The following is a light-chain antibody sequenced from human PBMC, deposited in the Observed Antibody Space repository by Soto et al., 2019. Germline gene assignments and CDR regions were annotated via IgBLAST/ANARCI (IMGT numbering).Light chain of an antibody. J-gene: IGLJ3*02. CDR1: SSDVGSYNY. CDR3: SSYTGSSTWV. CDR2: EVS. V-gene: IGLV2-14*01. Sequence: QSALTQPASVSGSPGQSITISCTGTSSDVGSYNYVSWYQQHPGKAPKLMIYEVSNRPSGVSNRFSGSKSGITASLTISGLQAEDEADYYCSSYTGSSTWVFGGGTKLTVL.